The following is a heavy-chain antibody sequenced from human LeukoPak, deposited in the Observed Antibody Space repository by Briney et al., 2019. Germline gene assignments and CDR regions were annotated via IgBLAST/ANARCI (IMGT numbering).Heavy chain of an antibody. CDR1: GYTFTGYY. Sequence: ASVKVSCKASGYTFTGYYMHWVRQAPGQGLEWMGWINPNSGGTNYAQKFQGRVTMTGDTSISTAYMELSRLRSDDTAVYYCRAAGELSLPGGGDFDYWGQGTLVTVSS. CDR2: INPNSGGT. V-gene: IGHV1-2*02. D-gene: IGHD3-10*01. J-gene: IGHJ4*02. CDR3: RAAGELSLPGGGDFDY.